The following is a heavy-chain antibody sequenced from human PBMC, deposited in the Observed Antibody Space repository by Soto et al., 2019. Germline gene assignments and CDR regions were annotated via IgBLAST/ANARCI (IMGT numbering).Heavy chain of an antibody. Sequence: QVQLQESGPGLVKPSETLSLTCAVSGDSISGTKWWSWVRQPPGKGLEWIGEIHHSGSTNYNPSLRSRVTISVDKSKNQFSLKLSSVTAADTAVYYCARRDYYDSTGYYPHWGQGILVTVSS. D-gene: IGHD3-22*01. J-gene: IGHJ4*02. CDR1: GDSISGTKW. CDR2: IHHSGST. CDR3: ARRDYYDSTGYYPH. V-gene: IGHV4-4*02.